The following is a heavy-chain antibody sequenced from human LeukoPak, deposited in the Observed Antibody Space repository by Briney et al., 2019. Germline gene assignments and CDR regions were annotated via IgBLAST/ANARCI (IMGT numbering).Heavy chain of an antibody. D-gene: IGHD6-13*01. CDR3: ARGRATYSSSWFVLARPYYMDV. J-gene: IGHJ6*03. V-gene: IGHV1-8*03. CDR2: MNPNSGNT. Sequence: ASVKVSCKASGYTFTGYYMHWVRQAPGQGLEWMGWMNPNSGNTGYAQKFQGRVTITRNTSISTAYMELSSLRSEDTAVYYCARGRATYSSSWFVLARPYYMDVWGKGTTVTVSS. CDR1: GYTFTGYY.